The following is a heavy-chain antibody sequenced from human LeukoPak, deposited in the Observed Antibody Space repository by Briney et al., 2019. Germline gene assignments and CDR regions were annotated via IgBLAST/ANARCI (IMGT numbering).Heavy chain of an antibody. CDR2: IYHSGST. Sequence: PSETLSLTCTVSGYSISSTYYWGWIRQPPGKGLEWIGSIYHSGSTYYNPSLRGRVIISLDTSKNQFSLELSSVTAADTALYYCARRSVVTAINFDTFDIWGQGTMVTVSS. CDR3: ARRSVVTAINFDTFDI. D-gene: IGHD2-21*02. CDR1: GYSISSTYY. V-gene: IGHV4-38-2*02. J-gene: IGHJ3*02.